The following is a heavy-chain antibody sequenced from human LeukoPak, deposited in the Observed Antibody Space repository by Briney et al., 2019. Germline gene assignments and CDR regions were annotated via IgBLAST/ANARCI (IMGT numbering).Heavy chain of an antibody. Sequence: SETLSLTCTVSGGSISSYYWSWIRQPPGKGLEWIGYIYYSGSTNYNPSLKSRVTISVDTSKNQFSLKLSSVTAADTAVYYCARHDPRVKIPYDILTGYEDPGYFQHWGQGTLVTVSS. D-gene: IGHD3-9*01. J-gene: IGHJ1*01. CDR3: ARHDPRVKIPYDILTGYEDPGYFQH. V-gene: IGHV4-59*08. CDR2: IYYSGST. CDR1: GGSISSYY.